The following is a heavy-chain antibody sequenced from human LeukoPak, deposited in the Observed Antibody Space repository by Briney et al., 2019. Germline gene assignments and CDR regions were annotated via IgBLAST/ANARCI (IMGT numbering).Heavy chain of an antibody. D-gene: IGHD3-22*01. Sequence: SETLSLTCAVYGVSFSGYYWSWIRQPPGKGLEWIGEINHSGSTNYNPSLKSRVTISVDTSKNQFSLKLSSVTAADTAVYYCARDTYYYDSSGLDYWGQGTLVTVSS. J-gene: IGHJ4*02. CDR1: GVSFSGYY. CDR3: ARDTYYYDSSGLDY. CDR2: INHSGST. V-gene: IGHV4-34*01.